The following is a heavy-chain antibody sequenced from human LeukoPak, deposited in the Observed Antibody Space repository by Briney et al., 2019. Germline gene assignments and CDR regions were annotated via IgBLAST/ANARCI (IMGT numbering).Heavy chain of an antibody. CDR1: GGTFSSYA. D-gene: IGHD4-11*01. CDR2: MNPNSGNT. CDR3: ARESLTVTSRGFDY. Sequence: GASVKVSCKASGGTFSSYAISWVRQAPGQGLEWMGWMNPNSGNTGYAQKFQGRVTITRNTSISTAYMELSSLRSEDTAVYYCARESLTVTSRGFDYWGQGTLVTVSS. J-gene: IGHJ4*02. V-gene: IGHV1-8*03.